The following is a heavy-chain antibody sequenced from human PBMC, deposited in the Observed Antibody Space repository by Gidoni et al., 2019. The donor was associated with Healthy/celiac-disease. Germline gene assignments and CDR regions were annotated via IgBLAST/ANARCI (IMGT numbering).Heavy chain of an antibody. CDR2: ISSSSSTI. D-gene: IGHD3-16*01. CDR3: ARVQPGSMITFGGVIGYMDV. V-gene: IGHV3-48*01. CDR1: GFTFSSYS. Sequence: EVQLVESGGGLVQPGGSLSISCAASGFTFSSYSMIWVRRAPGKGLEWVSYISSSSSTIYYADSVKGRFTISRDNAKNSLYLQMNSLRAEDTAVYYCARVQPGSMITFGGVIGYMDVWGQGTTVTVSS. J-gene: IGHJ6*02.